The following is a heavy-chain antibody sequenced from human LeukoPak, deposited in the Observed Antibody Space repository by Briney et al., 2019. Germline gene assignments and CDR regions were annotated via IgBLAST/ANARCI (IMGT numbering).Heavy chain of an antibody. J-gene: IGHJ3*02. CDR2: INHSGST. V-gene: IGHV4-34*01. CDR3: ARGRLFYGSGSNGPQPRAPEAFDI. CDR1: GFKFSDHY. Sequence: PGGSLRLSCAASGFKFSDHYIDWVRQPPGKGLEWIGEINHSGSTNYNPSLKSRVTISVDTSKNQFSLKLSSVTAADTAVYYCARGRLFYGSGSNGPQPRAPEAFDIWGQGTMVTVSS. D-gene: IGHD3-10*01.